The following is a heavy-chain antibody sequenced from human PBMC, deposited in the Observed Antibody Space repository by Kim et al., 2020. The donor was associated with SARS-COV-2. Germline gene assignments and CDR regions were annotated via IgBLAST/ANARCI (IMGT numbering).Heavy chain of an antibody. D-gene: IGHD2-2*01. Sequence: SETLSLTCDVYGGSFSGYYWSWIRQAPGKGLDWIGEIHHSGSTQYNPSLRSRVTISINTSKNQFSLKQSSVTAADTGVYYCVRGRRHCSSTSCYYGVDVWGQETTVTVSS. CDR3: VRGRRHCSSTSCYYGVDV. CDR2: IHHSGST. CDR1: GGSFSGYY. V-gene: IGHV4-34*01. J-gene: IGHJ6*02.